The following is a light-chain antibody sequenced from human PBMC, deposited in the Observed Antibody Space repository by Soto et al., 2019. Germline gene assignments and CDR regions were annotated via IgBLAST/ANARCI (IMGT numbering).Light chain of an antibody. Sequence: QSALTQPASVSGPPGQSITISCTGTSSDVGGYNLVSWYQQHPGKAPKVMIFEGTKRPSGVSNRFSGSKSGNTASLTISGLQAEDESDYYCCSYAGSSTYVFGTGTKLTVL. J-gene: IGLJ1*01. CDR1: SSDVGGYNL. V-gene: IGLV2-23*01. CDR2: EGT. CDR3: CSYAGSSTYV.